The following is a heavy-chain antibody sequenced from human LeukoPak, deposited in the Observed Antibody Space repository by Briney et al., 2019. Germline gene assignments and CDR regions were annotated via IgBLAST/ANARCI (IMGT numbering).Heavy chain of an antibody. CDR3: ARDRLTTVTTLHSDY. Sequence: GGSLRLSCAASGFTFSTYAMHWVRQAPGKGLEWVAVIWSDSTNKYYADSVRGRFTISRDNSKNTLYLQMSSLRAEDTAMYYRARDRLTTVTTLHSDYWGQGTLVTVSS. CDR1: GFTFSTYA. V-gene: IGHV3-33*01. D-gene: IGHD4-17*01. CDR2: IWSDSTNK. J-gene: IGHJ4*02.